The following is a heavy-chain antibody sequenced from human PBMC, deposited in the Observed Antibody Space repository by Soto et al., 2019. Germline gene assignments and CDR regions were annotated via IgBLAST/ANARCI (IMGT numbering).Heavy chain of an antibody. CDR2: IYYSGST. V-gene: IGHV4-39*01. CDR1: GGSISSSIYY. J-gene: IGHJ4*01. Sequence: PSETLSLTCTVSGGSISSSIYYWGWIRQPPGKGLEWIGSIYYSGSTYYNPSLKSRVTISVDTSNNQLSLKLRSVTAADTAVYYCARHDGFSSGWIFDYWGHGTLVTVSS. CDR3: ARHDGFSSGWIFDY. D-gene: IGHD6-19*01.